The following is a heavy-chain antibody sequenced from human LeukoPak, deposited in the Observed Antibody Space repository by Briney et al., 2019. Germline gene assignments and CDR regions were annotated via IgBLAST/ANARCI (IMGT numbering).Heavy chain of an antibody. CDR2: IVVGSGNT. D-gene: IGHD3-10*01. J-gene: IGHJ5*02. V-gene: IGHV1-58*01. CDR1: GFTFTSSA. Sequence: SVKVSCKASGFTFTSSAVQRVRQARGQRLEWIGWIVVGSGNTNYAQKFQERVTITRDMSTSTAYMELSRLRSDDTAVYYCAREGGLLWFGELLRRNPNWFDPWGQGTLVTVSS. CDR3: AREGGLLWFGELLRRNPNWFDP.